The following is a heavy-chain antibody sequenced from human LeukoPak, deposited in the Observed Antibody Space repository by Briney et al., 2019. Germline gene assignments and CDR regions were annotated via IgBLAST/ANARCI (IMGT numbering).Heavy chain of an antibody. Sequence: KTSETLSLTSTVSGGSISSYYWSWIPQPAGKGLEWIGRIYTSGSTNYNPSLKSRVTMSVDTPKNHLSLKLSSVTASSTPVYYCARGFGAAAGDYWGQGTLVTVSS. CDR3: ARGFGAAAGDY. CDR2: IYTSGST. J-gene: IGHJ4*02. D-gene: IGHD6-13*01. CDR1: GGSISSYY. V-gene: IGHV4-4*07.